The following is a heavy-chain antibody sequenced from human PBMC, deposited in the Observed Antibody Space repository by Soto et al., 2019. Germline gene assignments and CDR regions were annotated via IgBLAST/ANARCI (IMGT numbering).Heavy chain of an antibody. D-gene: IGHD3-10*01. CDR2: INHSGST. Sequence: PSETLSLTCAVYGGSFSVYYWRWIRQPPGKGLEWIGEINHSGSTNYNPSLKSRVTISVDTSKNQFSLKLSSVTAADTAVYYCARGCYYGSGSYYIKPRYYYYYGMDVWGQGTTVT. CDR1: GGSFSVYY. J-gene: IGHJ6*02. V-gene: IGHV4-34*01. CDR3: ARGCYYGSGSYYIKPRYYYYYGMDV.